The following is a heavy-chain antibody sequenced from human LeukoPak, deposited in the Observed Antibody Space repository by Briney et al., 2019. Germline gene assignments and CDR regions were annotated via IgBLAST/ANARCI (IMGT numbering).Heavy chain of an antibody. D-gene: IGHD4-17*01. J-gene: IGHJ4*02. V-gene: IGHV4-59*12. Sequence: PSENLSLTCTVSGGSISSYYWSWIRQPPGKGLEWIGYIYHSGSTYYSPSLKSRVTISVDRSKNQFSLKLSSVTAADTAVYYCARGLGLTVYFDYWGQGTLVTVSS. CDR1: GGSISSYY. CDR2: IYHSGST. CDR3: ARGLGLTVYFDY.